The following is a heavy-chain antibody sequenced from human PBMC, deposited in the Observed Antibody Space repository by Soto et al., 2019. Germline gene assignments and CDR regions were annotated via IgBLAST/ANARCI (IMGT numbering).Heavy chain of an antibody. CDR2: LYSGGST. CDR1: GLTVSSNY. V-gene: IGHV3-53*02. CDR3: ARDPPGDEGDGFDI. D-gene: IGHD3-10*01. Sequence: EVQLVETGGGLIQPGGSLRLSCAASGLTVSSNYMNWVRQAPGKGLEWVSVLYSGGSTHYAGSVKGRFIISRDNSKNTLYLQMTSLRVEDTAVYYCARDPPGDEGDGFDIWGHGTMVTVSS. J-gene: IGHJ3*02.